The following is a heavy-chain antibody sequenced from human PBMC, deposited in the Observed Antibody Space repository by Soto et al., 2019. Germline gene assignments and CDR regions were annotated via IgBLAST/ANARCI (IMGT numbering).Heavy chain of an antibody. CDR3: ARGGYGGRWFLGY. CDR2: ISYDGNRK. J-gene: IGHJ4*02. V-gene: IGHV3-30*03. Sequence: QVQLVESGGGVVQPGRSLRLSCAASGFTFSSYGMHWARQAPGEGLEWVAVISYDGNRKYYADSVKGRFTISRDFSKNTVDLHMNSLRVEDTAVYFCARGGYGGRWFLGYWGQGSLVTVSS. CDR1: GFTFSSYG. D-gene: IGHD2-15*01.